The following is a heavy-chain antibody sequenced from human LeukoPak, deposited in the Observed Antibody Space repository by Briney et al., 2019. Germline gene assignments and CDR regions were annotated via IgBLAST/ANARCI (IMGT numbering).Heavy chain of an antibody. Sequence: GSLRLSCAASGFAFSSHWMNWVRQAPGKGLEWVANVNREGSDKNYVDSVKGRFTISRDNAKNSLYLQMNSLRVEDTAVYYCARDGVPGGRDVWGQGTTVTVSS. CDR1: GFAFSSHW. V-gene: IGHV3-7*01. CDR2: VNREGSDK. D-gene: IGHD3-16*01. CDR3: ARDGVPGGRDV. J-gene: IGHJ6*02.